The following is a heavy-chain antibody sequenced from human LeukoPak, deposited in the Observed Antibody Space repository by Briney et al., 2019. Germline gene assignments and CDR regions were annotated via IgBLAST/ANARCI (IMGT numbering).Heavy chain of an antibody. CDR3: TSTLGY. J-gene: IGHJ4*01. CDR2: IKRKTEGGTT. CDR1: GFISSNVW. D-gene: IGHD3-16*01. Sequence: PGGSLRLSCAASGFISSNVWMTWVRQAPGKGLEWVGRIKRKTEGGTTDYAGTVKGRFTISRDDSKSTLYLQMNSLKTEDTAVYYCTSTLGYWGQGTLVTV. V-gene: IGHV3-15*01.